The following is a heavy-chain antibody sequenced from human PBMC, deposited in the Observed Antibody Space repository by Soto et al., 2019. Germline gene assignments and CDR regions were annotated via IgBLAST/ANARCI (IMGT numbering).Heavy chain of an antibody. CDR2: INHSGST. Sequence: PSETLSLTCAVYGGSFSRYYWSWIRQPPGKGLEWIGEINHSGSTNYNPSLKSRVTISVDTSKNQFSLKLSSVTAADTAVYYCARGWTVAAPRGFDPWGQGTLVTVSS. V-gene: IGHV4-34*01. CDR1: GGSFSRYY. D-gene: IGHD2-15*01. CDR3: ARGWTVAAPRGFDP. J-gene: IGHJ5*02.